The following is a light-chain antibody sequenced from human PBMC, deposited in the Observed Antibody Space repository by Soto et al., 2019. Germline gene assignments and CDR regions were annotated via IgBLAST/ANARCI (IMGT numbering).Light chain of an antibody. CDR2: GNS. CDR1: SSNIGAGYG. Sequence: SVLTXPPSVSGAPGQRVTISCTGSSSNIGAGYGVHWYQQVPGTAPKLLIYGNSNRPSGVPDRFSGSKSGTSASLAITGLQAEDEADYYCQSYDSSLSAFYVFGTGTKVTVL. V-gene: IGLV1-40*01. J-gene: IGLJ1*01. CDR3: QSYDSSLSAFYV.